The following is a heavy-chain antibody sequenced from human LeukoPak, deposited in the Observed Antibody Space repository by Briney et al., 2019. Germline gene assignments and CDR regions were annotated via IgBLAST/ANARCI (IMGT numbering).Heavy chain of an antibody. D-gene: IGHD1-26*01. CDR1: GGSISSGGYS. J-gene: IGHJ6*03. V-gene: IGHV4-61*02. CDR3: AREVAEWELEGYYYYMDV. CDR2: IYTSGST. Sequence: PSETLSLTCAVSGGSISSGGYSWSWIRQPAGKGLEWIGRIYTSGSTNYNPSLKSRVTMSVDTSKNQFSLKLSSVTAADTAVYYCAREVAEWELEGYYYYMDVWGKGTTVTVSS.